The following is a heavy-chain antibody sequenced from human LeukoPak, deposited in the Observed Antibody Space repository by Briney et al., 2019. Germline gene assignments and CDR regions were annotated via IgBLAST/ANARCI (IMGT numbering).Heavy chain of an antibody. CDR1: GFTFSSCS. CDR2: ISSSSSYI. V-gene: IGHV3-21*01. CDR3: ARDEGPEYFQH. Sequence: GGSLRLSCAASGFTFSSCSMNWVRQAPGKGLEWVSSISSSSSYIYYADSVKGRFTISRDNAKNSLYLQMNSLRAEDTAVYYCARDEGPEYFQHWGQGTLVTVSS. J-gene: IGHJ1*01.